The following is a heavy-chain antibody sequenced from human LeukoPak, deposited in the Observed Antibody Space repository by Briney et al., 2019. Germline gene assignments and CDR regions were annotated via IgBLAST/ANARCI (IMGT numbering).Heavy chain of an antibody. CDR3: ARDPPAVLIDTYG. D-gene: IGHD2-8*01. CDR1: GFIVTNNY. J-gene: IGHJ4*02. CDR2: VYSGGST. Sequence: GGSLRLSCTASGFIVTNNYINWVRQAPEKGLEWVSLVYSGGSTYYADSVKGRFTISRDNSKNMVYLQMNSLRAEDTAMYYCARDPPAVLIDTYGWGQGTLVTVSS. V-gene: IGHV3-66*01.